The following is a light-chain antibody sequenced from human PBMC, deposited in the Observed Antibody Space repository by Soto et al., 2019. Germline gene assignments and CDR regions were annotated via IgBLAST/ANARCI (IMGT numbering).Light chain of an antibody. CDR3: QQSSRTPT. J-gene: IGKJ1*01. CDR1: QSISSY. Sequence: IQMTQSPSSLSASVGDRVTITFRASQSISSYLNWYQQKPGKAPKLLIYAASSLQSGVPSRFSGSGSGTDFTLTISSLQPEDIASYYCQQSSRTPTCGQGTKV. CDR2: AAS. V-gene: IGKV1-39*01.